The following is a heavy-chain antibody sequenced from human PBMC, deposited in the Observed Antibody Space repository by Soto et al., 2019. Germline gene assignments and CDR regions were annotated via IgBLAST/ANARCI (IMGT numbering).Heavy chain of an antibody. J-gene: IGHJ6*02. Sequence: ASVKVSCKASGYTFTSYAMHWVRQAPGQRLEWMGWINAGNGNTKYSQKFQGRVTITTDTSASTAYMELSSLRSEDTAVYYCASLGRSSSSWYRDYYYGMDVWGQGTTVTVSS. CDR1: GYTFTSYA. CDR2: INAGNGNT. D-gene: IGHD6-13*01. V-gene: IGHV1-3*01. CDR3: ASLGRSSSSWYRDYYYGMDV.